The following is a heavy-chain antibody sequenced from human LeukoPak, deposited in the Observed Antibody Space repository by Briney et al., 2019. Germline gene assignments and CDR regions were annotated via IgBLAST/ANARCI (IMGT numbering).Heavy chain of an antibody. CDR3: ARVRGTGYYDDY. CDR1: GFTFSSYS. D-gene: IGHD3-9*01. CDR2: ISSTSSYI. Sequence: PGGSLRLSCAASGFTFSSYSMNWVRQAPGEGLDWVSSISSTSSYIYYADSVKGRFTISRDDAKNSLFLQMNSLRAEDTAVYYCARVRGTGYYDDYWGQGTLVTVSS. V-gene: IGHV3-21*01. J-gene: IGHJ4*02.